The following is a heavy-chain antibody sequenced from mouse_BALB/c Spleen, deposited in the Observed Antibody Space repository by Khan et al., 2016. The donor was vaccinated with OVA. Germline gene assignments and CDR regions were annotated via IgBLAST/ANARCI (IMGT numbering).Heavy chain of an antibody. CDR2: INTHSGVP. V-gene: IGHV9-4*02. D-gene: IGHD2-12*01. J-gene: IGHJ4*01. CDR3: ARGAAAYYRDAGCAMDY. Sequence: QIQLVQSGPELKKPGETVRISCKASGYTFTNAGMQWVQKMPGQGLKWIGWINTHSGVPKYAEDFKGRFAFSSDTSASTVYLQITNVRNKETATYCCARGAAAYYRDAGCAMDYWGQGTSVTVSS. CDR1: GYTFTNAG.